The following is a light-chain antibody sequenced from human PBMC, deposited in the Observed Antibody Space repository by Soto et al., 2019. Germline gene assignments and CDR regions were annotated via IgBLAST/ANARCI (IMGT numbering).Light chain of an antibody. CDR2: AAS. Sequence: DIQMTQSPSSVSASVGDRVTITSRASQDISSWVAWYQQKPGKAPKLLISAASSLQSGVTRRFSGSRSGTDFTLIISSLQPEDFATYFCQQGDSFPFTFGGGTKVEI. J-gene: IGKJ4*01. CDR3: QQGDSFPFT. V-gene: IGKV1-12*01. CDR1: QDISSW.